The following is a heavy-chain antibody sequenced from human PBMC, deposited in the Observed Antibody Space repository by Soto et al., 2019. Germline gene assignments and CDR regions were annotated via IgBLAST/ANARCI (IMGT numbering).Heavy chain of an antibody. CDR2: LYYSGNT. CDR3: ARHDYSNYPFDY. J-gene: IGHJ4*02. V-gene: IGHV4-59*08. D-gene: IGHD4-4*01. CDR1: GGSISGYY. Sequence: PSETLSLTCTVSGGSISGYYWSWIRQPPGKGLEWIGYLYYSGNTNYNPSLKSRVTIAVDTSKNRCSLKLSSVTAADTAVYYCARHDYSNYPFDYWGQGTLVTVSS.